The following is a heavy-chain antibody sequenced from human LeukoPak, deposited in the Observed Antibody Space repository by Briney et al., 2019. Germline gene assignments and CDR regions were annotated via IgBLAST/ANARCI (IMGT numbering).Heavy chain of an antibody. D-gene: IGHD3-22*01. V-gene: IGHV3-11*04. CDR2: ISSSGSTI. CDR1: GFTFSDYY. Sequence: NPGGSLRLSCAASGFTFSDYYMSWIRQAPGKGLEWVSYISSSGSTIYYADSVKGRFTISRDNAKNSLYLQMNSLRAEDTAVYYCAREFLTMIVVARGAFDIWGQGTMVTVSS. J-gene: IGHJ3*02. CDR3: AREFLTMIVVARGAFDI.